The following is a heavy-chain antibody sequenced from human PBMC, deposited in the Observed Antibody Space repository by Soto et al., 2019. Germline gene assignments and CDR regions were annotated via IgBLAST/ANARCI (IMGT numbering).Heavy chain of an antibody. CDR2: IKSKTDGGTT. J-gene: IGHJ4*02. CDR3: TTDVTGTTEEAALDY. CDR1: GFTFSNAW. D-gene: IGHD1-20*01. V-gene: IGHV3-15*07. Sequence: EVQLVESGGGLVKPGGSLRLSCAASGFTFSNAWMNWVRQAPGKGLEWVGRIKSKTDGGTTDYAAPVKGRFTISRDDSQNTLYLQMNSLKTEDTAVYYCTTDVTGTTEEAALDYWGQGTLVTVSS.